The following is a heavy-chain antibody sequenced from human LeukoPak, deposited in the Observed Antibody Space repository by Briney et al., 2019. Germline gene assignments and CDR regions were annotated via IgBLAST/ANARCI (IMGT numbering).Heavy chain of an antibody. Sequence: GASVKVSCKVSGYTLTELSMHWVRQAPGKGVEWMGGFDPEDGETIYAQKFQGRVTMTEDTSTDTAYMELSSLRSEDTAVYYCATVGYYDSSGYNDNWFDPWGQGTLVTVSS. D-gene: IGHD3-22*01. CDR2: FDPEDGET. CDR3: ATVGYYDSSGYNDNWFDP. J-gene: IGHJ5*02. V-gene: IGHV1-24*01. CDR1: GYTLTELS.